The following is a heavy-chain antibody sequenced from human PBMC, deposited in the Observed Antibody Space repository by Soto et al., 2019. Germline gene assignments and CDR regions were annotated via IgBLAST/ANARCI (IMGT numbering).Heavy chain of an antibody. D-gene: IGHD2-2*01. CDR2: INPNSGGT. CDR1: GYTFTGYY. Sequence: ASVKVSCKASGYTFTGYYMHWVRQAPGQGLEWMGWINPNSGGTNYAQKFQGRVTMTRDTSISTAYMELSRLRSDDTAVYYCARDRGYCSSTSCYLDYYFDYWRQGTLVTVSS. V-gene: IGHV1-2*02. J-gene: IGHJ4*02. CDR3: ARDRGYCSSTSCYLDYYFDY.